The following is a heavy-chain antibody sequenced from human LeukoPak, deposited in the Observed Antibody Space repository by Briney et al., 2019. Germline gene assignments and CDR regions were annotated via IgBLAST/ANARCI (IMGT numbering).Heavy chain of an antibody. CDR2: IQCDGVRT. CDR3: ARGSDSSWYFYFDY. CDR1: GFPLCSHE. V-gene: IGHV3-20*04. D-gene: IGHD6-13*01. J-gene: IGHJ4*02. Sequence: GGSLRLSWAGFGFPLCSHEVKWVGPAAGEGLELVSGIQCDGVRTGYADSLTGRFTISRDHAQQSVYLQMNSLRAVDTALYYCARGSDSSWYFYFDYWGQGTLVTVSS.